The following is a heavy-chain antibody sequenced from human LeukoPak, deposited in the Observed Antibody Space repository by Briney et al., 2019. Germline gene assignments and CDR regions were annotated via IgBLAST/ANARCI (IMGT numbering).Heavy chain of an antibody. D-gene: IGHD4-11*01. CDR2: VHHSFSS. CDR1: GASMNDYY. J-gene: IGHJ4*02. Sequence: SETLSLTCAVSGASMNDYYWSWIRQTPGKGLEWIGHVHHSFSSNFSPSLKSRVTMSMDTSKSQFSLRVTSVTAADTAVYYCARYSVLGRTFDCWGQGTQVTVSS. CDR3: ARYSVLGRTFDC. V-gene: IGHV4-59*01.